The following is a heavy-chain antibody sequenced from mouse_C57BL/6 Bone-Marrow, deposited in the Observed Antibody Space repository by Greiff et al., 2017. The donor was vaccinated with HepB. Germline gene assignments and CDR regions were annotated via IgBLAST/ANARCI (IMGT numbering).Heavy chain of an antibody. Sequence: EVQVVESGGGLVQPGGSLKLSCAASGFTFSDYYMYWVRQTPEKRLEWVAYISNGGGSTYYPDTVKGRFTISSDNAKNALYLQMSRLKSEDTAMYYSARQGTGYFDVWGTGTTVTVSS. CDR2: ISNGGGST. V-gene: IGHV5-12*01. CDR3: ARQGTGYFDV. CDR1: GFTFSDYY. J-gene: IGHJ1*03.